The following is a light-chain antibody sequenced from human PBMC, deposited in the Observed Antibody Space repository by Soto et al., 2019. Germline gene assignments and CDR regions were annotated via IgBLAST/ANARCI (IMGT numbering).Light chain of an antibody. CDR2: KAS. Sequence: DIQMTQSRSTLSGSVRARVNIPCRASQTISSWLAWYQQKPGKAPKLLIYKASTLKSGVPSRFSGSGSGTEFTLTISSLQPDDFATYYCQHYNSYSEAFGQGTKVDIK. J-gene: IGKJ1*01. V-gene: IGKV1-5*03. CDR3: QHYNSYSEA. CDR1: QTISSW.